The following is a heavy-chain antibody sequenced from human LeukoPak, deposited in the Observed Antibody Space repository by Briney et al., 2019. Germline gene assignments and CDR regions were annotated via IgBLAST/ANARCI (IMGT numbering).Heavy chain of an antibody. D-gene: IGHD3-16*01. CDR2: ISYDGSNK. CDR3: ARDGRGSGMGDAFDI. J-gene: IGHJ3*02. Sequence: GGSLRLSCAASGFTFSSYAMHWVRQAPGKGLEWVAVISYDGSNKYYADSVKGRFTISRDNSKNTLYLQMNSLRAEDTAVYYCARDGRGSGMGDAFDIWGQGTMVTVSS. V-gene: IGHV3-30*04. CDR1: GFTFSSYA.